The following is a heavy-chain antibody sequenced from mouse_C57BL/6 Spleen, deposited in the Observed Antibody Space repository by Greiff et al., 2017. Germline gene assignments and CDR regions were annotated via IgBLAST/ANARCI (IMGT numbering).Heavy chain of an antibody. CDR1: GYTFTSYW. CDR3: ARRSSYDYGRSYDFDY. J-gene: IGHJ2*01. Sequence: QVQLQQPGAELVMPGASVTLSCKASGYTFTSYWMHWVKQRPGQGLAWIGEIDPSDSYTNYNQKFKGKSTLTVDKSSSTAYMQLSSLTSEDSAVYYCARRSSYDYGRSYDFDYWGQGTTLTVSS. D-gene: IGHD1-1*01. CDR2: IDPSDSYT. V-gene: IGHV1-69*01.